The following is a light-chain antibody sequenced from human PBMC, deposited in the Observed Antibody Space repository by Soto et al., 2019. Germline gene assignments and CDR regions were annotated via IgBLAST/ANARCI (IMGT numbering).Light chain of an antibody. CDR2: KAS. J-gene: IGKJ1*01. CDR3: QNYNSYSEA. Sequence: DIQMTQSPSSLSASVVDRFTITCRASQTISSWLAWYQQKPGKAPKLLIYKASTLKSGVPSRFSGSGSGTEFTLTISSLQPDDFATYYCQNYNSYSEAFGQGTKVDIK. CDR1: QTISSW. V-gene: IGKV1-5*03.